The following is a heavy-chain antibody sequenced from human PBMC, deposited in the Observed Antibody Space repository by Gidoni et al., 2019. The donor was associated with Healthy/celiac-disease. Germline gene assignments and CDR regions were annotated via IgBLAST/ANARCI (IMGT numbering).Heavy chain of an antibody. CDR1: GYPISSGYY. V-gene: IGHV4-38-2*01. D-gene: IGHD1-26*01. CDR2: IYHSGST. CDR3: ASGGYYSRFDY. J-gene: IGHJ4*02. Sequence: QVHLQESGPGPVKPSETLSLTCAVSGYPISSGYYWGWIRPPPGKGLEWIGSIYHSGSTYYNPSLKSRVTISVDTSKSQFSLKLGSVTAADTAVYYCASGGYYSRFDYWGQGTLVTVSS.